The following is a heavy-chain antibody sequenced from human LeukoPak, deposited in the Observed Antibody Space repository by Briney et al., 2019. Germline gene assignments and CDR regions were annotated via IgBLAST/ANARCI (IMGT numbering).Heavy chain of an antibody. J-gene: IGHJ5*02. V-gene: IGHV4-59*01. CDR3: AGTPNWFDP. D-gene: IGHD2-15*01. CDR1: GDSISSYY. Sequence: SETLSLTCSVSGDSISSYYWSWIRQPPGKGLEWIGYIYYSGSTNYNPPLKSRVTISVDTSKNQFSLKLSSVTAADTAVYYCAGTPNWFDPWGQGTLVTVSS. CDR2: IYYSGST.